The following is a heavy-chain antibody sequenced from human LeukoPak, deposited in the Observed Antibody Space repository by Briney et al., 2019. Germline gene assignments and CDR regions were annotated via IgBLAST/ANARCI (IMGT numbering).Heavy chain of an antibody. D-gene: IGHD2-2*01. Sequence: GESLKTSCKGSGYSFVRYYIGWVRQMPGKGLEWMGIVYPGDSDTRYSPSFQGQVTISADKSIYTAYLQWSSLKASDTAMYYCAKGYAHGAFDVWGQGTMVTVSS. CDR3: AKGYAHGAFDV. V-gene: IGHV5-51*01. CDR2: VYPGDSDT. J-gene: IGHJ3*01. CDR1: GYSFVRYY.